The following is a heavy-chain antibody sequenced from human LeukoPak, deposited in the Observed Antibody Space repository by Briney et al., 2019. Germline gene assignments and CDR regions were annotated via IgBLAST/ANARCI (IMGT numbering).Heavy chain of an antibody. CDR3: ARQDWDYDWYFDL. V-gene: IGHV1-2*02. Sequence: ASVKVSCKASGYTFSGYFIHWVRQAPGQGLEWMGWINPNSGGTNYAQKFQGRFTVTRDTSITTAYMELSRLRSDDTAVYFCARQDWDYDWYFDLWGRGTLVTVSS. CDR2: INPNSGGT. J-gene: IGHJ2*01. CDR1: GYTFSGYF. D-gene: IGHD1-7*01.